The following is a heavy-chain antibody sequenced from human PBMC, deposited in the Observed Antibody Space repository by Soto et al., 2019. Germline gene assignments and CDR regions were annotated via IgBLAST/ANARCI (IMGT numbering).Heavy chain of an antibody. CDR2: LYYSGGT. V-gene: IGHV4-59*08. J-gene: IGHJ4*02. CDR3: ARFYDNSYFDR. Sequence: PSETLSLTCAVYGGSFSGYYWSWSRQLPGKGLEWIGCLYYSGGTNYNPSLKSRVTISVDTSKNQFSLKLYSVTAADTAVYYCARFYDNSYFDRCGQGTLVTVSS. D-gene: IGHD5-12*01. CDR1: GGSFSGYY.